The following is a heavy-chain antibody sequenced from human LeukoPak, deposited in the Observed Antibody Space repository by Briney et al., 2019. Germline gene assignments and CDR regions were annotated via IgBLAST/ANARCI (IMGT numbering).Heavy chain of an antibody. J-gene: IGHJ4*02. V-gene: IGHV3-23*01. CDR3: ANSPDGAFDY. Sequence: GGTLRLSCAASGFTFSSYGMSWVRQAPGKGLEWVSAISGSGGSTYYADSVKGRFTISRDNSKNTLYLQMNSLRAEDTAVYYCANSPDGAFDYWGQGTLVTVSS. CDR1: GFTFSSYG. CDR2: ISGSGGST.